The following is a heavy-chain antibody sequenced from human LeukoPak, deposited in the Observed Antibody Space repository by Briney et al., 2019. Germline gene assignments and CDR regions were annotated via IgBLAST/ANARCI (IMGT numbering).Heavy chain of an antibody. V-gene: IGHV1-2*06. CDR2: INPNSGGT. CDR3: ARVGYYESSGYYEY. J-gene: IGHJ4*02. D-gene: IGHD3-22*01. Sequence: GASVKVSCKASGYTLTGYYMHWVRQAPGQGLEWMGRINPNSGGTNYAQKFQGRVTMTRDTSISTAYMELSRLRSDDTAVYYCARVGYYESSGYYEYWGQGTLVTVSS. CDR1: GYTLTGYY.